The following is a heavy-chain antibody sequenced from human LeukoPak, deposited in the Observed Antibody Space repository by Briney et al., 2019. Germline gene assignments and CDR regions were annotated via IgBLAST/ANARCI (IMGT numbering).Heavy chain of an antibody. V-gene: IGHV3-23*01. CDR3: AKVGVQIAAADY. CDR1: GFSFSSYT. Sequence: GGSLRLSCSASGFSFSSYTMTWVRQAPGKGPEWVSIISGGGDTTFYTDSVKGRFTISRDNSKNTLYLQMNSLRAEDTAVYYCAKVGVQIAAADYWGQGTLVTVSS. J-gene: IGHJ4*02. CDR2: ISGGGDTT. D-gene: IGHD6-13*01.